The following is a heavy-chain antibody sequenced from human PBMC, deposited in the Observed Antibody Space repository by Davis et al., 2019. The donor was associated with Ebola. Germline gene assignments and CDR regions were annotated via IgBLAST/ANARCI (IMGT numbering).Heavy chain of an antibody. V-gene: IGHV3-53*01. CDR2: IYSGGST. J-gene: IGHJ4*02. D-gene: IGHD4-17*01. CDR3: TTTTVTTDY. CDR1: GFTVSSNY. Sequence: GGSLRLSCAASGFTVSSNYMSWVRQAPGKGLEWVSVIYSGGSTYYADSVKGRFTISRHNSKNTAYLQMNSLKTEDTAVYYCTTTTVTTDYWGQGTLVTVSS.